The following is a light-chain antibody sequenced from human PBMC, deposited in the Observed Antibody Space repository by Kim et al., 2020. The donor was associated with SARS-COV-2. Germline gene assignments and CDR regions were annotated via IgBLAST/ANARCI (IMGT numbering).Light chain of an antibody. Sequence: SPGERATLSCRASQSVSSNYVAWYQQKPGQAPRLLIYGASTRATGIPDRFSGSGSGTDFTLSINRLEPEDFAVYYCQQYGTSPETFGGGTKVDIK. CDR1: QSVSSNY. J-gene: IGKJ4*01. CDR3: QQYGTSPET. V-gene: IGKV3-20*01. CDR2: GAS.